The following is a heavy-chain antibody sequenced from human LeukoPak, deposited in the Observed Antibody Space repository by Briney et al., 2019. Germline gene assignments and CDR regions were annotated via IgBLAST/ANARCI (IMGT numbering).Heavy chain of an antibody. CDR3: AKDFYDSSGGNAFDI. Sequence: RSGGSLRLSCAASGFTFSSYAMSWVRQAPGKGLDWVSAISGRGGSTYYADSVKGRFTISRDNSKNTLYLQMNSLRAEDTAVYYCAKDFYDSSGGNAFDIWGQGTMVTVSS. CDR2: ISGRGGST. V-gene: IGHV3-23*01. J-gene: IGHJ3*02. D-gene: IGHD3-22*01. CDR1: GFTFSSYA.